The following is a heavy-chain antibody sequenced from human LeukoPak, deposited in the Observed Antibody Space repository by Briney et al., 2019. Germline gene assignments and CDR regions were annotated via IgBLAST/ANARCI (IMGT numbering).Heavy chain of an antibody. J-gene: IGHJ3*02. V-gene: IGHV3-23*01. CDR3: AKVEIAAAATGAFDI. D-gene: IGHD6-13*01. CDR1: GFTFSSYV. Sequence: GGSLRLSCAASGFTFSSYVMSWVRQAPGKGLEWVSTISGSGDSTYYADSVKGRFTISRDNSKNTLHLQMNSLRAEDTAVYYCAKVEIAAAATGAFDIWGQGTMVTVSS. CDR2: ISGSGDST.